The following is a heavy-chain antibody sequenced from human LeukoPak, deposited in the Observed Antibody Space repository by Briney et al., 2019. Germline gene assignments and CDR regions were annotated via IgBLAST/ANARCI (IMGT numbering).Heavy chain of an antibody. CDR1: GFTFSSYS. CDR2: ISSSSSYI. V-gene: IGHV3-21*01. CDR3: AKGGNYGDYDWYFDL. D-gene: IGHD4-17*01. J-gene: IGHJ2*01. Sequence: PGGSLRLSCAASGFTFSSYSMNWVRQAPGKGLEWVSSISSSSSYIYYADSVKGRFTISRDNSKNTLYLQMNSLRAEDTAVYYCAKGGNYGDYDWYFDLWGRGTLVTVSS.